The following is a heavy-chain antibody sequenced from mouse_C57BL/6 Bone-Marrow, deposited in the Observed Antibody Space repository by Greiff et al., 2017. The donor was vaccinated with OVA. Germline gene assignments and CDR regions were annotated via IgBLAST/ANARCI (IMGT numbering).Heavy chain of an antibody. J-gene: IGHJ1*03. CDR2: IYPRSGNT. Sequence: VQLVESGAELARPGASVKLSCKASGYTFTSYGISWVKQRTGQGLEWIGEIYPRSGNTYYNEKFKGKATLTADKSSSTAYMELRSLTSEDSAVYFCARMGYSNSWYFDVWGTGTTVTVSS. CDR1: GYTFTSYG. CDR3: ARMGYSNSWYFDV. V-gene: IGHV1-81*01. D-gene: IGHD2-5*01.